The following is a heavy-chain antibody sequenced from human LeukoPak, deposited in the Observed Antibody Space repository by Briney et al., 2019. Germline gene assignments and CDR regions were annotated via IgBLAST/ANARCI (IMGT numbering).Heavy chain of an antibody. J-gene: IGHJ6*02. CDR1: GGTFSSYA. CDR2: IIPIFGTA. D-gene: IGHD4-23*01. CDR3: ARGPQVVTPETSSYYYGMDV. V-gene: IGHV1-69*13. Sequence: SVKVSCKASGGTFSSYAISWVRQAPGQGLEWMGGIIPIFGTANYAQKFQGRVTITADESTSTAYMELSSLRSVDTAVYYCARGPQVVTPETSSYYYGMDVWGQGTTVTVSS.